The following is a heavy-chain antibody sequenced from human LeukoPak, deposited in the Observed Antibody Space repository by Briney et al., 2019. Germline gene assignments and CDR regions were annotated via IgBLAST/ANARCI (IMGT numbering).Heavy chain of an antibody. Sequence: GGSLRLSCAASGFTFSNAWMSWVRQAPGKGLEWVAVIWYDGSNKYYADSVKGRFTISRDNSKNTLYLQMNSLRAEDTAVYYCARNYYDSSGYYYHDYWGQGTLVTVSS. D-gene: IGHD3-22*01. CDR3: ARNYYDSSGYYYHDY. J-gene: IGHJ4*02. CDR1: GFTFSNAW. CDR2: IWYDGSNK. V-gene: IGHV3-33*08.